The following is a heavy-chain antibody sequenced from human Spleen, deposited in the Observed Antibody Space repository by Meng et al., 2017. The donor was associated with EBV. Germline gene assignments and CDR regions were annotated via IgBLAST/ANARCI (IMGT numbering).Heavy chain of an antibody. CDR1: GGSISSGGYY. D-gene: IGHD3-10*01. Sequence: QVQLQESGPGLVKPSQTLSLTCAVSGGSISSGGYYWSWIRQPPGKGLEWIGYIYYSGSTYYNPSLKSRVTISVDTSKNQFSLNLTSVTAADTAVYYCARFTSMVRGAFDPWGQGTLVTVSS. V-gene: IGHV4-31*11. CDR2: IYYSGST. J-gene: IGHJ5*02. CDR3: ARFTSMVRGAFDP.